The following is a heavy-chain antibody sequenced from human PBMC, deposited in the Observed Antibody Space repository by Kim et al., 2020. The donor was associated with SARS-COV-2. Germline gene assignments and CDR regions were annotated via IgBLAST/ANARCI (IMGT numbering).Heavy chain of an antibody. D-gene: IGHD3-10*01. V-gene: IGHV1-3*01. CDR1: GYTFTSYA. Sequence: ASVKVSCKASGYTFTSYAMHWVRQAPGQRLEWMGWINAGNGNTKYSQKFQGRVTITRDTSASTAYMELSSLRSEDTAVYYCAREKTYYYGSGSPSCDYWGQGTLVTVSS. J-gene: IGHJ4*02. CDR3: AREKTYYYGSGSPSCDY. CDR2: INAGNGNT.